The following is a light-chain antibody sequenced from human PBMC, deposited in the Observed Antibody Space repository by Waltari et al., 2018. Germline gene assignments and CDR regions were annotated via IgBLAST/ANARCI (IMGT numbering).Light chain of an antibody. J-gene: IGLJ2*01. Sequence: SSELTQDPAVSVALGQTVRITCQGDSLRSFYATWYQQKPGQAPVLVIFGKNNRPSGIPDRFSASNTGNTASLTIAVAQADDEAAYYCNARDSSGNRVVFGGGTKLTVL. CDR3: NARDSSGNRVV. CDR2: GKN. V-gene: IGLV3-19*01. CDR1: SLRSFY.